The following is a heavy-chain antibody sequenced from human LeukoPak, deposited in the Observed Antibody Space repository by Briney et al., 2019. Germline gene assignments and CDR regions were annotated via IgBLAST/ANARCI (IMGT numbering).Heavy chain of an antibody. Sequence: GGSLRLSCAASGFTFSSYAMSWVRQAPGKGLEWVSAISGSGGSTYYADSVKGRFTISRDNSKNTLYLQMNSLRAEDTAVYYCAKDFGDGYNPLPIDYWGQGTLVTVSS. CDR3: AKDFGDGYNPLPIDY. V-gene: IGHV3-23*01. CDR2: ISGSGGST. CDR1: GFTFSSYA. J-gene: IGHJ4*02. D-gene: IGHD3-3*01.